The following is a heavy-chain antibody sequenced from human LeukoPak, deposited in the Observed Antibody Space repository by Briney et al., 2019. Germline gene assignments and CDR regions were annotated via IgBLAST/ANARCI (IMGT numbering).Heavy chain of an antibody. CDR1: GFTFTSYE. Sequence: PGGPLRLSCAASGFTFTSYEMNWVRQAPGKGLEWVSYISSSGSTIYYADSVKGRFTISRDNAKKSLYLQMNSLRAEDTAVYYCATPSGYYHYWGQGTLVTVSS. CDR2: ISSSGSTI. J-gene: IGHJ4*02. V-gene: IGHV3-48*03. CDR3: ATPSGYYHY. D-gene: IGHD3-22*01.